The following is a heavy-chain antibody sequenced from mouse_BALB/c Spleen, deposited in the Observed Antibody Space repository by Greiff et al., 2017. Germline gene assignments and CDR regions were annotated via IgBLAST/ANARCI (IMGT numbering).Heavy chain of an antibody. CDR2: IDPANGNT. CDR3: ARDGNYPHYAMDY. CDR1: GFNIKDTY. Sequence: EVKLVESGAELVKPGASVKLSCTASGFNIKDTYMHWVKQRPEQGLEWIGRIDPANGNTKYDPKFQGKATITADTSSNTAYLQLSSLTSEDTAVYYCARDGNYPHYAMDYWGQGTSVTVSS. D-gene: IGHD2-1*01. J-gene: IGHJ4*01. V-gene: IGHV14-3*02.